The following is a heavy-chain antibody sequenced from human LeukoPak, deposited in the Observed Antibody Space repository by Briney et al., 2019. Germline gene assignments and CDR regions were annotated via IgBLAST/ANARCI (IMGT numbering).Heavy chain of an antibody. D-gene: IGHD5-18*01. CDR3: ARGRGYSYGYVDY. CDR1: GFTFSSYA. V-gene: IGHV3-30-3*01. CDR2: ISYDGSNN. Sequence: PGRSLRLSCAASGFTFSSYAMHWVRQAPGKGLEGVAVISYDGSNNYYADSVKGRFTISRDNSKNPLYLQMNSLRAEDTAVYYCARGRGYSYGYVDYWGQGTLVTVSS. J-gene: IGHJ4*02.